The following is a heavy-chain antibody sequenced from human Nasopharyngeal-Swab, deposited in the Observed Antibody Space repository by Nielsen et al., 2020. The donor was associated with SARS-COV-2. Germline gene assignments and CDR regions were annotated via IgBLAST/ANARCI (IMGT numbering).Heavy chain of an antibody. D-gene: IGHD3-10*01. V-gene: IGHV1-69*01. CDR3: ARGGITMVRGVIINYYYYYMDV. Sequence: WVARAPGRRCGWVAGCIPICGTANYAQKFQGRVTITADESTSTAYMELSSLRSEDTAVYYCARGGITMVRGVIINYYYYYMDVWGKGTTVTVSS. CDR2: CIPICGTA. J-gene: IGHJ6*03.